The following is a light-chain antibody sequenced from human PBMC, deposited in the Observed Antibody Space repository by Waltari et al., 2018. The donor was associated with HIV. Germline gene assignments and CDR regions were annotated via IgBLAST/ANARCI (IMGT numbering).Light chain of an antibody. V-gene: IGLV2-14*01. CDR2: AVK. CDR1: DSDIGASDY. CDR3: ASLSRSVSLVV. J-gene: IGLJ2*01. Sequence: QSALSQPASVSGSPGQSITISCTGTDSDIGASDYVSWYQKHPDRPPLLLIYAVKKRPSGISSRFSGSKSANTASLTISGLQLEDEADVYCASLSRSVSLVVFGGGTHVTVL.